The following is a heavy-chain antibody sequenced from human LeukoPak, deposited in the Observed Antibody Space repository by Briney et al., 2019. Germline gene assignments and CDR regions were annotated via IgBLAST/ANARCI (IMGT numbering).Heavy chain of an antibody. CDR2: IIPIFGTA. CDR1: GGTFSSYA. Sequence: SVKVSCKASGGTFSSYAISWVRQAPGQGLEWMGGIIPIFGTANYAQKFQGRVTMTRDMSTSTVNMELSSLRSEDTAVYYCARAQGSYYHYYMDVWGKGTTVTVSS. V-gene: IGHV1-69*05. CDR3: ARAQGSYYHYYMDV. J-gene: IGHJ6*03. D-gene: IGHD1-26*01.